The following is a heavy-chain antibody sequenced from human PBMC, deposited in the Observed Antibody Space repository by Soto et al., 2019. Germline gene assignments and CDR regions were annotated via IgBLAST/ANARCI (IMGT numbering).Heavy chain of an antibody. CDR3: ARHGQAKKGYFDY. Sequence: GGSLRLSCSASGFTFSSYAMHWVRQAPGKGLEYVSAISSNGGSTYYADSVKGRFTISRHNSKNTLYLQMNSLRAEDTAVYYCARHGQAKKGYFDYWGQGXLVTVSS. CDR1: GFTFSSYA. CDR2: ISSNGGST. V-gene: IGHV3-64*04. D-gene: IGHD5-12*01. J-gene: IGHJ4*02.